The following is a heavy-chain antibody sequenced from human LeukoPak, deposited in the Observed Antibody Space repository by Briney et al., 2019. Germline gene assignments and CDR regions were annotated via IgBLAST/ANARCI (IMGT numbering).Heavy chain of an antibody. CDR2: ISGSGGST. J-gene: IGHJ5*02. CDR1: GFTVSSNE. D-gene: IGHD6-13*01. Sequence: GGSLRLSCAASGFTVSSNEMSWVRQAPGKGLEWVSAISGSGGSTYYADSVKGRFTISRDNSKNTLYLQMNSLRAEDTAVYYCAKDLSREVAGWFDPWGQGTLVTVSS. V-gene: IGHV3-23*01. CDR3: AKDLSREVAGWFDP.